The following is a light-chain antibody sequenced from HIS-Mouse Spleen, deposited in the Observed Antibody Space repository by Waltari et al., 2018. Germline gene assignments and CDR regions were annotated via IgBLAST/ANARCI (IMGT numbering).Light chain of an antibody. V-gene: IGLV1-47*01. CDR1: SSNIGSNY. CDR2: RNN. CDR3: AAWDDSLSGPV. Sequence: QSVLTQPPSASGTPGQRVTISCSGSSSNIGSNYVYWYQQRPGTAPKLLIFRNNRRPSGVPDRCSASTSGTSASLAISGLRSEDEADYYCAAWDDSLSGPVFGGGTKLTVL. J-gene: IGLJ3*02.